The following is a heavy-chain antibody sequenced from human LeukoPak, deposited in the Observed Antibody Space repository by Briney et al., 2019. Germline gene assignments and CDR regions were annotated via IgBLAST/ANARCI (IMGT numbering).Heavy chain of an antibody. CDR2: IGGRDGST. CDR3: ARGGYYGSGSLDIDY. D-gene: IGHD3-10*01. J-gene: IGHJ4*02. Sequence: GGSLRFSCAASGFTFSSYGMSWVRQDPGKGLEWVSAIGGRDGSTYYADSVKGRFTISRDNSKNTLYLQMNSLRAEDTAVYYCARGGYYGSGSLDIDYWGQGTLVTVSS. CDR1: GFTFSSYG. V-gene: IGHV3-23*01.